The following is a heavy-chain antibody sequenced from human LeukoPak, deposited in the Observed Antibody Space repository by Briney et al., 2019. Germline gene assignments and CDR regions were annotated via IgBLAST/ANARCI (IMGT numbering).Heavy chain of an antibody. D-gene: IGHD3-10*01. CDR3: ARNGGLRYFDY. J-gene: IGHJ4*02. Sequence: ASVKVSYKASGYTFTSYYMHWVRQAPGQGLEWMGIINPSGGSTSYAQKFQGGVTMTRDMSTSTVYMELSSLRSEDTAVYYCARNGGLRYFDYWGQGTLVTVSS. CDR2: INPSGGST. V-gene: IGHV1-46*01. CDR1: GYTFTSYY.